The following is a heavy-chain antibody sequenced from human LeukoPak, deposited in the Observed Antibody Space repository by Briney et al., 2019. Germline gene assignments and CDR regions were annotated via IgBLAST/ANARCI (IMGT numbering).Heavy chain of an antibody. D-gene: IGHD2-2*01. CDR2: IIPIFGIA. CDR3: ARDSRMGYCSSTSCYHTYYYYGMDV. Sequence: GASVKVSCKASGGTFSSYAISWVRQAPGQGLEWMGRIIPIFGIANYAQKFQGRVTITADKPTSTAYMELSSLRSEDTAVYYCARDSRMGYCSSTSCYHTYYYYGMDVWGQGTTVTVSS. CDR1: GGTFSSYA. V-gene: IGHV1-69*04. J-gene: IGHJ6*02.